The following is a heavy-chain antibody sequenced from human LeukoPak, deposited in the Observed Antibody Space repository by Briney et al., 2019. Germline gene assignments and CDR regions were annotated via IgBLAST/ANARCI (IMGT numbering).Heavy chain of an antibody. D-gene: IGHD3-10*01. Sequence: GASVKVSCKASGYTFTGYYMHWVRQAPGQGLEWMGWINPNSGGTNYAQKFQGRVTMTRDTSISTAYMELSRLRSDDTAVYYCARDQGLLWFGGTYYFDYWGQGTLVTVSS. CDR2: INPNSGGT. CDR3: ARDQGLLWFGGTYYFDY. V-gene: IGHV1-2*02. J-gene: IGHJ4*02. CDR1: GYTFTGYY.